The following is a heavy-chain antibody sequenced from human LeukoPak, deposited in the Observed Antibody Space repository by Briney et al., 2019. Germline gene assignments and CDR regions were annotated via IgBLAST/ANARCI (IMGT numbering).Heavy chain of an antibody. D-gene: IGHD3-3*01. CDR3: ARGWYYDFWSPTSPDNWFDP. CDR2: IYYSGST. Sequence: SETLSLTCTVSGYSISSGYYWGWIRQPPGKGLEWIGSIYYSGSTYYNPSLKSRVTISVDTSKNQFSLKLSSVTAADTAVYYCARGWYYDFWSPTSPDNWFDPWGQGTLVTVSS. V-gene: IGHV4-38-2*02. CDR1: GYSISSGYY. J-gene: IGHJ5*02.